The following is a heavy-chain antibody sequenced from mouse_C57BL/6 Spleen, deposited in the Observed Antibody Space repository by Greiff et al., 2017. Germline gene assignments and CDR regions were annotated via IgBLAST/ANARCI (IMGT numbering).Heavy chain of an antibody. J-gene: IGHJ3*01. CDR2: IYPGDGDT. Sequence: QVQLQQSGPELVKPGASVKISCKASGYAFSSSWMNWVKQRPGKGLEWIGRIYPGDGDTNYNGKFKGKATLTADKSSSTAYMQLSSLTSEDSAVYFCARPLYSGGSYGFAYWGQGTLVTVSA. D-gene: IGHD1-1*01. V-gene: IGHV1-82*01. CDR3: ARPLYSGGSYGFAY. CDR1: GYAFSSSW.